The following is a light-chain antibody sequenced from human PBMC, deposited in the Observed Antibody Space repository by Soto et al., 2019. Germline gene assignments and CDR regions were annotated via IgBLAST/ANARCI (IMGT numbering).Light chain of an antibody. CDR1: QSLLDSDDGNTY. Sequence: DIVMTQTPLSLPVTPGEPASISCRSSQSLLDSDDGNTYLDWYLQKPGQSPQLLIYTLSYRASVVTDRFSGSGSGTDFTLKISRVEAEDVGVYYCKPRIEFPYTFGQGTKLEIK. CDR2: TLS. V-gene: IGKV2-40*01. J-gene: IGKJ2*01. CDR3: KPRIEFPYT.